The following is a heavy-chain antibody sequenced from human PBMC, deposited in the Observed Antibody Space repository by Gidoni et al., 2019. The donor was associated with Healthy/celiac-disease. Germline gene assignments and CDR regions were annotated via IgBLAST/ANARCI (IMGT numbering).Heavy chain of an antibody. V-gene: IGHV3-23*01. D-gene: IGHD6-13*01. Sequence: LEWVSAISGSGGSTYYADSVKGRFTISRDNSKNTLYLQMNSLRPEDTAVYYCAKEGLGSSWYDYWGQGTLVTVSS. CDR2: ISGSGGST. J-gene: IGHJ4*02. CDR3: AKEGLGSSWYDY.